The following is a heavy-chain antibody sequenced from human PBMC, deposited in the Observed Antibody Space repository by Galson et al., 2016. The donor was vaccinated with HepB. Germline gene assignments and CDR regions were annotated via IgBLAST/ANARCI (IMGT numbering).Heavy chain of an antibody. CDR1: GFTFNRYW. CDR3: VRDRRYCASTSCPLLYYGMDL. J-gene: IGHJ6*02. Sequence: SLRLSCAASGFTFNRYWMNWVRQAPGKGLEWVANIKQDKSEKCYVDSVKGRFTISRDNAQNSVFLQMNSLRPEDTAVYYCVRDRRYCASTSCPLLYYGMDLGGPGSEVTGS. CDR2: IKQDKSEK. D-gene: IGHD2-2*01. V-gene: IGHV3-7*03.